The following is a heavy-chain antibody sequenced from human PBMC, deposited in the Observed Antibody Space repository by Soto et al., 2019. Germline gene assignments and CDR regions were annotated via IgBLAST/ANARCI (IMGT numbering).Heavy chain of an antibody. V-gene: IGHV4-39*01. CDR3: ARQKRTTVTFYPGRTESRNGFRKYYFDY. CDR1: GGSISSSSYY. CDR2: IYYSGST. J-gene: IGHJ4*02. D-gene: IGHD4-17*01. Sequence: QLQLQESGPGLVKPSETLSLTCTVSGGSISSSSYYWGWIRQPPGKGLEWIGSIYYSGSTYYNPSLKSRVTISVDTSKNQFSLKLSSVTAADTAVYYCARQKRTTVTFYPGRTESRNGFRKYYFDYWGQGTLVTVSS.